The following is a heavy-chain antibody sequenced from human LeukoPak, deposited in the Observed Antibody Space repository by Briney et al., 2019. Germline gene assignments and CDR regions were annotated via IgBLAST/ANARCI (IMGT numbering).Heavy chain of an antibody. CDR3: ARQNIAVPPSSYFHY. CDR2: IYYSGSH. V-gene: IGHV4-39*01. CDR1: GGSIRSSSYY. Sequence: TSETLSLTCTVSGGSIRSSSYYGGWIRQPPGEGVEWIWSIYYSGSHYYHPSLKSRVPISVDTSKNHFSPKMSSVTAADPAVYYCARQNIAVPPSSYFHYWGQGTLVTVSS. J-gene: IGHJ4*02. D-gene: IGHD6-19*01.